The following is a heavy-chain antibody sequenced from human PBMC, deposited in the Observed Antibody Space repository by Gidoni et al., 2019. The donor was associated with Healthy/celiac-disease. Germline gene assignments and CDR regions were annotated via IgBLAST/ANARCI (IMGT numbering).Heavy chain of an antibody. J-gene: IGHJ6*02. D-gene: IGHD3-16*02. Sequence: EVQLLESGGGLVQPGGSLRLSCAASGFTFSSYARSWVRQAPGKGLEWVSAISGSGGSTYYADSVKGRFTISRDNSKNTLYLQMNSLRAEDTAVYYCAKAWGGFGGVIVYGMDVWGQGTTVTVSS. CDR2: ISGSGGST. V-gene: IGHV3-23*01. CDR1: GFTFSSYA. CDR3: AKAWGGFGGVIVYGMDV.